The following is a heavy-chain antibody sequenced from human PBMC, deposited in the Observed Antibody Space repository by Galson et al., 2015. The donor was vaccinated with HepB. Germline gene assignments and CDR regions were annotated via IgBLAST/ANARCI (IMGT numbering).Heavy chain of an antibody. CDR3: ARRISLVRGIITTPYYYYGMDV. J-gene: IGHJ6*02. Sequence: SLRLSCAASEFTFSSYWMNWVRQAPGKGLEWVANINPDGSEKYYVASLKGRFTISRDNANNSLYLQMDSLRAEDTAVYYCARRISLVRGIITTPYYYYGMDVWGQGTTVTVAS. CDR1: EFTFSSYW. V-gene: IGHV3-7*03. CDR2: INPDGSEK. D-gene: IGHD3-10*01.